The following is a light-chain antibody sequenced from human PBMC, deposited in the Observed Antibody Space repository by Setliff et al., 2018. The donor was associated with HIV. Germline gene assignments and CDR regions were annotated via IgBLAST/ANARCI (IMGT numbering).Light chain of an antibody. V-gene: IGLV2-11*01. CDR2: DVS. CDR1: SSDVGGYEY. CDR3: CSYAGSYTYVV. J-gene: IGLJ2*01. Sequence: QSALTQPRSVSGSPGQSVTISCTGTSSDVGGYEYVSWYQEHPGKGPKVIIYDVSERPSGVPDRFSGSKSGNTASLTISGLQAEDEADYYCCSYAGSYTYVVFGGGTKVTVL.